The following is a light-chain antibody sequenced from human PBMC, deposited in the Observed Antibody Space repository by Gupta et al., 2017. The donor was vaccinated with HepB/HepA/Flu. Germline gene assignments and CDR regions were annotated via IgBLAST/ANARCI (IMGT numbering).Light chain of an antibody. CDR3: CSYAGSYTFGV. V-gene: IGLV2-11*01. Sequence: SALTQPPPVPASPPPSVTISCTGTSSDVGGYNYVSWYQQHPGKAPKLMIYDVSKRPSGVPDRFSGSKSGSTAALTIAGLQAEDEADYYCCSYAGSYTFGVFGGGTKLTVL. CDR1: SSDVGGYNY. J-gene: IGLJ3*02. CDR2: DVS.